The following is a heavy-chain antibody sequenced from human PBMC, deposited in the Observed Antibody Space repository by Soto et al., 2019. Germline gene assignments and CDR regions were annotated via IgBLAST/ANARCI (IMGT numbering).Heavy chain of an antibody. CDR3: ARWHYQLLFYFDY. D-gene: IGHD2-2*01. Sequence: EVQLVESGGGLVQPGGSLRLSCAASGFTFSSYWMSWVRQAPGKGLEWVANIKQDGSEKYYVDSVKGRFTISRDNAKNSLYLQINSLRAENTAVYYCARWHYQLLFYFDYWGQGTLVTVSS. CDR2: IKQDGSEK. CDR1: GFTFSSYW. J-gene: IGHJ4*02. V-gene: IGHV3-7*01.